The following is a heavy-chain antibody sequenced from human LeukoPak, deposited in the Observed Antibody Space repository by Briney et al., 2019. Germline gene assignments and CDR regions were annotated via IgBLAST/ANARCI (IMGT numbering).Heavy chain of an antibody. CDR1: GYTFTSYY. V-gene: IGHV1-46*01. J-gene: IGHJ4*02. CDR3: ARGPIFYYDSSGYEADY. Sequence: GASVKVSCKASGYTFTSYYMHWVRQAPGRGLEWMGIINPSGGSTSYAQKFQGRVTITRDTSTSTVYMELSSLRSEDTAVYYCARGPIFYYDSSGYEADYWGQGTLVTVSS. CDR2: INPSGGST. D-gene: IGHD3-22*01.